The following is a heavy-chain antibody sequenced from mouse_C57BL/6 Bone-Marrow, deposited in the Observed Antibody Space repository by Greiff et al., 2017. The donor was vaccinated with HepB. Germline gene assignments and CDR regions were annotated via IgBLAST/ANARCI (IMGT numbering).Heavy chain of an antibody. Sequence: EVNLVDSGGGLVKPGGSLKLSCAASGFTFSDYGMHWVRQAPEKGLEWVAYISSGSSTIYYADTVKGRFTISRDNAKNTLFLQMTSLRSEDTAMYYCARDYYGSSYWYFDVWGTGTTVTVSS. CDR3: ARDYYGSSYWYFDV. CDR2: ISSGSSTI. D-gene: IGHD1-1*01. J-gene: IGHJ1*03. CDR1: GFTFSDYG. V-gene: IGHV5-17*01.